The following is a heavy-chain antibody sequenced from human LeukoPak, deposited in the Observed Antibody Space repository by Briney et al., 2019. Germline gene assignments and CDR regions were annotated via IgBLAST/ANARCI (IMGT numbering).Heavy chain of an antibody. J-gene: IGHJ4*02. CDR2: ISTSSTTI. D-gene: IGHD1-7*01. V-gene: IGHV3-48*03. Sequence: GGSLRLSCAGSGFTFSQYEMNWVRQAPGKGLEWISYISTSSTTIYYADSVKGRFTISRDDAKNSLYLQMNSLRAEDTDVYYCARDKGSWNYEYWGQGTLVTVSS. CDR1: GFTFSQYE. CDR3: ARDKGSWNYEY.